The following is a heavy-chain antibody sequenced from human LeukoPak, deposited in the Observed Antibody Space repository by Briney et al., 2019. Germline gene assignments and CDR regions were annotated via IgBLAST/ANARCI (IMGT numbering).Heavy chain of an antibody. CDR2: IYTSGST. CDR1: GGSISSGSYY. J-gene: IGHJ5*02. V-gene: IGHV4-61*02. CDR3: ARETRSLGFDP. Sequence: SETLSLTCTVSGGSISSGSYYWNWIRQPAGKGLEWIGRIYTSGSTIYNPSLKSRVTISIDTSKNQFSLKLTSVTAADTAVYYCARETRSLGFDPWGQGTLVTVSS.